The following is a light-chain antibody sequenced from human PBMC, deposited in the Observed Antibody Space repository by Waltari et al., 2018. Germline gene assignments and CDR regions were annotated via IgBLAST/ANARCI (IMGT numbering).Light chain of an antibody. V-gene: IGKV3-20*01. CDR2: GAS. Sequence: EIVLTQSPGTLSLSPGERGTLSCRASQSVSRALAWYQPKPGQAPRLLIYGASTRATGVPDSFSGSGSGTDFSLTISSLDPEDFAVYYCQHYVKLPVTYGQGTKVEI. CDR3: QHYVKLPVT. J-gene: IGKJ1*01. CDR1: QSVSRA.